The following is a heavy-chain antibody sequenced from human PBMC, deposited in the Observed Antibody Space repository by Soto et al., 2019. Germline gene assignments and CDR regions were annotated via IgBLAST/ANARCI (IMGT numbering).Heavy chain of an antibody. CDR2: IDAGDTYA. D-gene: IGHD2-2*01. V-gene: IGHV5-10-1*01. CDR3: ARIYCTTTTCDSWFDP. J-gene: IGHJ5*02. Sequence: PGASLKISCTGFGYTFTTFWISWVRQMPGKGLEWMGRIDAGDTYATYSPAFQGHVTISADKATSTAYLQWSSLKASDTAMYYCARIYCTTTTCDSWFDPWGQGTLVTVSS. CDR1: GYTFTTFW.